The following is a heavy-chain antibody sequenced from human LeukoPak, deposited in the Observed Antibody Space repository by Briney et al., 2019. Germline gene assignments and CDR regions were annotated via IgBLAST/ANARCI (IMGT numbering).Heavy chain of an antibody. V-gene: IGHV1-18*01. CDR1: GYTFNDYG. CDR3: ARDRSRFSGSYYPNWFDP. D-gene: IGHD3-10*01. Sequence: ASVKVSCKASGYTFNDYGVSWVRQAPGQGLEWMGWISTYNDKTNYAQKFQGRGTLTTDTSTSTVYMELRSLTSDDTAVYYCARDRSRFSGSYYPNWFDPWGQGTLVTVSS. CDR2: ISTYNDKT. J-gene: IGHJ5*02.